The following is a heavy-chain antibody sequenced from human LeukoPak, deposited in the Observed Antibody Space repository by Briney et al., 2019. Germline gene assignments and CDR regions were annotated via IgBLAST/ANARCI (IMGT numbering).Heavy chain of an antibody. D-gene: IGHD3-16*01. Sequence: ASVKVSCKASGYTFTGYYMHWVRQAPGQGLEWVGWINPNSGGTNYAQKFQGRVTMTRDTSISTAYMELSRLRSDDTAVYYCARDRGTDYAFDIWGQGTMVTVSS. CDR1: GYTFTGYY. CDR2: INPNSGGT. J-gene: IGHJ3*02. CDR3: ARDRGTDYAFDI. V-gene: IGHV1-2*02.